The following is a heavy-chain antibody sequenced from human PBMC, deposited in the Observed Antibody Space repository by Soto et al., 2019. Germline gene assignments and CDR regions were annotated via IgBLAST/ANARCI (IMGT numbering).Heavy chain of an antibody. CDR2: IYSSGST. Sequence: SEPLSLTCIVSTCSINGYYWNWIRQSPGKGLEWIAFIYSSGSTNYNPSLKSRATISVDRSKNQVSLKLTSVTAADTAVYYCARGKRDSTSCLDVWGQGTTVTVSS. CDR1: TCSINGYY. J-gene: IGHJ6*02. D-gene: IGHD2-2*01. V-gene: IGHV4-59*01. CDR3: ARGKRDSTSCLDV.